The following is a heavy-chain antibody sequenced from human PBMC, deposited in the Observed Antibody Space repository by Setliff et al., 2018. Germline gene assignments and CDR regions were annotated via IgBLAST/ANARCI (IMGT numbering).Heavy chain of an antibody. J-gene: IGHJ4*02. V-gene: IGHV3-74*01. D-gene: IGHD3-10*01. CDR1: GFTFSSHW. CDR2: INPDATTT. CDR3: ARDPRDGSSSPMADN. Sequence: LRLSCAASGFTFSSHWMHWVRQVPGKGLAWVSQINPDATTTYYADSVKGRFTISRDNAKTTLYLQMNSLRVEDPAVYFCARDPRDGSSSPMADNWGQGTLVTVSS.